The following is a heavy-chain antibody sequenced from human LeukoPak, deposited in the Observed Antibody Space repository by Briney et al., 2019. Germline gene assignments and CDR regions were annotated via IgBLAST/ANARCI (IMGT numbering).Heavy chain of an antibody. CDR1: GGSISSSSYY. CDR3: ARAAHGWGVPAAISYYYMDV. Sequence: PSETLSLTCTVSGGSISSSSYYWSWIRQPPGKGLEWIGYIYHSGSTYYNPSLKSRVTISVDRSKNQFSLKLSSVTAADTAVYYCARAAHGWGVPAAISYYYMDVWGKGTTVTVSS. D-gene: IGHD2-2*01. V-gene: IGHV4-30-2*01. CDR2: IYHSGST. J-gene: IGHJ6*03.